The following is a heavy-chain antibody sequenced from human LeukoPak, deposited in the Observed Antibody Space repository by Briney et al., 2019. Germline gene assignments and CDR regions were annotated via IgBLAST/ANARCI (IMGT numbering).Heavy chain of an antibody. D-gene: IGHD5-24*01. CDR3: ARGTLRRDGCNYPFDI. V-gene: IGHV4-59*12. J-gene: IGHJ3*02. CDR2: IYYTGST. Sequence: SETLSLTCIVSGGYISSNYWSWIRQPPGKGLEWIAYIYYTGSTDYNPSLKSRVTMSVDTSKNQFSLKLTSLTATDTAVYYCARGTLRRDGCNYPFDIWGQGTMVTVSS. CDR1: GGYISSNY.